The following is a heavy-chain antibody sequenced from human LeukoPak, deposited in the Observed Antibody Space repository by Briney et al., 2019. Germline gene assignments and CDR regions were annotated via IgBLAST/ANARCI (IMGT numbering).Heavy chain of an antibody. D-gene: IGHD6-19*01. J-gene: IGHJ4*02. Sequence: ASVKVSCKASGYTFTGYAMNWVRQAPGQGLEWMGWINTNTGNPTYAQGFTGRFVFSLDTSVSTAYLQISSLKAEDTAVYYCARGGIAVAGRELDYWGQGTLVTVSS. CDR1: GYTFTGYA. CDR2: INTNTGNP. V-gene: IGHV7-4-1*02. CDR3: ARGGIAVAGRELDY.